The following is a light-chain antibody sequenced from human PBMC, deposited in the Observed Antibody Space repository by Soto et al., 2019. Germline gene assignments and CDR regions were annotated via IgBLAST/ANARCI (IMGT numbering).Light chain of an antibody. Sequence: QSVLTQPPSVSGAPGQRVTISCTGSSSNIGAGYDVHWYQQLPGTAPKLLIYGNSNRPSGVPDRFSGSKSGTSASLAITGLQAEDEADYYCNSYTSGSALVVFGGGTKLTVL. CDR3: NSYTSGSALVV. J-gene: IGLJ3*02. CDR1: SSNIGAGYD. V-gene: IGLV1-40*01. CDR2: GNS.